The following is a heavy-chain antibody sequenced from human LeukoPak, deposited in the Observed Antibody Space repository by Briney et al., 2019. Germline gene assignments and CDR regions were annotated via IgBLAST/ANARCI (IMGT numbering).Heavy chain of an antibody. Sequence: PSETLSLTCTLSRGSLNYYYWSWIRQPPGKGLEWIGYIYYSGSTNYNPSLKSRVTISVDTSKNQFSLKLSSVTAADTAVYYCASSQFSMVLYYYYGMDVWGQGTTVTVSS. D-gene: IGHD3-10*01. V-gene: IGHV4-59*01. CDR1: RGSLNYYY. CDR2: IYYSGST. CDR3: ASSQFSMVLYYYYGMDV. J-gene: IGHJ6*02.